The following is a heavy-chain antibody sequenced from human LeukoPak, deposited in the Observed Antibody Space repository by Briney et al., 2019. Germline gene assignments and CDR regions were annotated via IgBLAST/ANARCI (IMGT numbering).Heavy chain of an antibody. CDR2: IYYSGTT. V-gene: IGHV4-39*01. CDR3: ASLGGYCGGDCYSRPFDY. J-gene: IGHJ4*02. CDR1: GGSISSSSYY. Sequence: PSETLSLTCTVSGGSISSSSYYWGWIRQPPGKGLEWIGSIYYSGTTHYNSSLKSRVTISVDTSKNQFSLKLSSVTAADTAVYYCASLGGYCGGDCYSRPFDYWGQGTLVTVSS. D-gene: IGHD2-21*01.